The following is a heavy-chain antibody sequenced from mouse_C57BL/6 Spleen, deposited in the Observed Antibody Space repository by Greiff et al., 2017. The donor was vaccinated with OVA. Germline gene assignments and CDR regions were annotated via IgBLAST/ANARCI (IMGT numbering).Heavy chain of an antibody. Sequence: EVMLVESGGGLVKPGGSLKLSCAASGFTFSDYGMHWVRQAPEKGLEWVAYISSGSSTIYYADTVKGRFTISRDNAKNTLFLQMTSLRSEDTAMYYCARRIYYGYEDYAMDYWGQGTSVTVSS. CDR1: GFTFSDYG. D-gene: IGHD2-2*01. V-gene: IGHV5-17*01. J-gene: IGHJ4*01. CDR3: ARRIYYGYEDYAMDY. CDR2: ISSGSSTI.